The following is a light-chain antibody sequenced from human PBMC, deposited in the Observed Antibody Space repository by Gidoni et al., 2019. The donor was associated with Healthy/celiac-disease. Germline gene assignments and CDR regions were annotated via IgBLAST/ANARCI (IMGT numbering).Light chain of an antibody. CDR1: QSISSY. CDR2: AAY. V-gene: IGKV1-39*01. J-gene: IGKJ1*01. CDR3: QQSYSTPPWT. Sequence: DIQMTQSPSSLSASVGDRVTITCRASQSISSYLNWYQQKPGKAPKRLIYAAYSLQSGVPSRFSGSGSGTDFTLTISSLQPEDFATYYCQQSYSTPPWTFXQXTKVEIK.